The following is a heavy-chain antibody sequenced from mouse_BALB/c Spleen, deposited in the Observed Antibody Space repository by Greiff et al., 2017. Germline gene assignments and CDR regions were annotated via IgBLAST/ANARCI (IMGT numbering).Heavy chain of an antibody. CDR1: GYSFTSYY. CDR2: IDPFNGGT. Sequence: VQLQQSGPELMKPGASVKISCKASGYSFTSYYMHWVKQSHGKSLEWIGYIDPFNGGTSYNQKFKGKATLTVDKSSSTAYMHLSSLTSEDSAVYYCARGLIKAWFAYWGQGTLVTVSA. CDR3: ARGLIKAWFAY. V-gene: IGHV1S135*01. J-gene: IGHJ3*01. D-gene: IGHD2-4*01.